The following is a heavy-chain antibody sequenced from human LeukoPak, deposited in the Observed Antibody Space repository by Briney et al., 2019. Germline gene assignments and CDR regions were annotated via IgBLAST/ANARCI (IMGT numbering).Heavy chain of an antibody. D-gene: IGHD3-10*01. J-gene: IGHJ4*02. Sequence: SETLSLTCTVSGGSISSSSYYWGWIRQPPGKGLEWIGSIYYSGSTYYNPSLKSRVTISVDTSKNQFSLKLSSVTAADTAVYYCARAYGSGSYYPYYFDYWGQGTLVTVSS. CDR3: ARAYGSGSYYPYYFDY. CDR1: GGSISSSSYY. CDR2: IYYSGST. V-gene: IGHV4-39*07.